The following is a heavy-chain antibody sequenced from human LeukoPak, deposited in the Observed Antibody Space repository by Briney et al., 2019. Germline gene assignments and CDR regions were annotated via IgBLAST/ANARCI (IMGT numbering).Heavy chain of an antibody. Sequence: PSETLSLTCTVSGGSISSYYWSWIRQPPGKGLEWIGYIYYGGSTNYNPSLKSRVTISVDTSKNQFSLKLSSVTAADTAVYYCARGVRVYGSGSYRPYYGMDVWGQGTTVTVSS. J-gene: IGHJ6*02. CDR3: ARGVRVYGSGSYRPYYGMDV. V-gene: IGHV4-59*01. CDR1: GGSISSYY. D-gene: IGHD3-10*01. CDR2: IYYGGST.